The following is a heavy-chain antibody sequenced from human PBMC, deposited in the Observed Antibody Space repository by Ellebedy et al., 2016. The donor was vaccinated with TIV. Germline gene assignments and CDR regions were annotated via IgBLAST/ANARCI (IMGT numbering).Heavy chain of an antibody. Sequence: SETLSLTXTVSGGSVSSGSYYWSWIRQPPGKGLEWIGYIYYSGSTNYNPSLKSRVTISVDTSKNQFSLKLSSVTAADTAVYYCARESLKLDYYYMDVWGKGTTVTVSS. CDR3: ARESLKLDYYYMDV. CDR2: IYYSGST. CDR1: GGSVSSGSYY. V-gene: IGHV4-61*01. J-gene: IGHJ6*03.